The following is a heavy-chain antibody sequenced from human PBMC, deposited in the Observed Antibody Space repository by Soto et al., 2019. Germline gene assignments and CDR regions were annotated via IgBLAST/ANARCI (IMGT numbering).Heavy chain of an antibody. CDR1: GFIFSSHS. V-gene: IGHV3-48*02. CDR2: ISSSSSTT. J-gene: IGHJ4*02. D-gene: IGHD3-22*01. Sequence: PVGSLRLSCAASGFIFSSHSMNWVRQAPAKGLEWVSYISSSSSTTYYADSVKGRFTISRDNAKNALYLQMNSLRDEDAAVYYCARGEEYYYDSSGYFDYWGQGTLVTVSS. CDR3: ARGEEYYYDSSGYFDY.